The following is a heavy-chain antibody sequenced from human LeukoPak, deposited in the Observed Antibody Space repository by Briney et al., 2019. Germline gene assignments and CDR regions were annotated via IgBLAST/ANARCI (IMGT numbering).Heavy chain of an antibody. J-gene: IGHJ4*02. D-gene: IGHD3-10*01. CDR2: ISYDGSNK. CDR1: GFTFSSYA. V-gene: IGHV3-30-3*01. Sequence: GGSLGLSCAASGFTFSSYAMHWVRQAPGKGLEWVAVISYDGSNKYYADSVKGRFTISRDNSKNTLYLQMNSLRAEDTAVYYCARETTTPMVRGVIITTPFGYWGQGTLVTVSS. CDR3: ARETTTPMVRGVIITTPFGY.